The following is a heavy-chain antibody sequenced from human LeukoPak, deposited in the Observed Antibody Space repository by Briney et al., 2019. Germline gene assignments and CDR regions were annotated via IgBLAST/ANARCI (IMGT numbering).Heavy chain of an antibody. Sequence: ASVRVSCRASGHTFTGYYMHWVRQAPGQGLEWMGWINHNSGSTIYAQKFQGRVTITRDTSISTAYMELSRLRSDDPAVYYCARGYEKTGYVGSPDYWGQGTLVTVPS. D-gene: IGHD5-18*01. V-gene: IGHV1-2*02. CDR2: INHNSGST. CDR3: ARGYEKTGYVGSPDY. J-gene: IGHJ4*02. CDR1: GHTFTGYY.